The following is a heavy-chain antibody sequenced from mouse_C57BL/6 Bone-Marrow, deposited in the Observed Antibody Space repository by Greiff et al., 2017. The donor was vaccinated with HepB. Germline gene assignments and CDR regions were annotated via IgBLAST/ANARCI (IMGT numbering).Heavy chain of an antibody. J-gene: IGHJ2*01. CDR2: ISSGGSYT. Sequence: EVKLMESGGDLVKPGGSLKLSCAASGFTFSSYGMSWVRQTPDKRLEWVATISSGGSYTYYPDSVKGRFTISRDNAKNTLYLQMSSLKSEDTAMYYCARRLLRYDYGGQGTTLTVSS. CDR1: GFTFSSYG. CDR3: ARRLLRYDY. D-gene: IGHD1-1*01. V-gene: IGHV5-6*01.